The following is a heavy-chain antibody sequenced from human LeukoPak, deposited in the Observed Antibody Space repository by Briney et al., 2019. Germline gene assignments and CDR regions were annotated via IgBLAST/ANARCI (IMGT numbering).Heavy chain of an antibody. CDR1: GYTFTSYD. D-gene: IGHD3-22*01. CDR3: ARRRPLYGADSSGYDYNAY. Sequence: ASVKVSCKASGYTFTSYDINWVRQATGQGLELMGWMNPNTGNTGYGKKFQGRVTMTRNTPISTAYMELSGLRSEDTAVYYCARRRPLYGADSSGYDYNAYWGQGTLVTVSS. CDR2: MNPNTGNT. J-gene: IGHJ4*02. V-gene: IGHV1-8*01.